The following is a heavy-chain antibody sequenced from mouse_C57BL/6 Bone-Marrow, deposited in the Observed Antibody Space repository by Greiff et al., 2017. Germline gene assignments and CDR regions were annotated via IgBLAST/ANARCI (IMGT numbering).Heavy chain of an antibody. CDR3: ARRGKNYGSIFAY. J-gene: IGHJ3*01. CDR1: GYTFTDYY. Sequence: EVQLQQSGPELVKPGASVKISCKASGYTFTDYYMNWVKQSHGKSLEWIGDINPNNGGTSYNQKFKGKATLTVDKSSSTAYMELRSLTSEDSAVYYCARRGKNYGSIFAYWGQGTLVTVSA. D-gene: IGHD1-1*01. V-gene: IGHV1-26*01. CDR2: INPNNGGT.